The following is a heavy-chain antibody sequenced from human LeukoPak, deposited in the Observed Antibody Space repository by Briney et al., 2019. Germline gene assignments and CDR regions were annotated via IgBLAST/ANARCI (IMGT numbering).Heavy chain of an antibody. CDR2: IIPILGIA. D-gene: IGHD3-3*01. Sequence: GASVRVSCKASGGTFSSYAISWVRQAPGQGLEWMERIIPILGIANYAQKFQGRVTITADKSTSTAYMELSSLRSEDTAVYYCARDARDYDFWGGYKADAFDIWGQGTMVTVSS. J-gene: IGHJ3*02. CDR3: ARDARDYDFWGGYKADAFDI. CDR1: GGTFSSYA. V-gene: IGHV1-69*04.